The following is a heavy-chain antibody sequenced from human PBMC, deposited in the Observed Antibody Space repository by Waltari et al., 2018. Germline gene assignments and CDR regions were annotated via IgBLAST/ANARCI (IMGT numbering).Heavy chain of an antibody. V-gene: IGHV3-53*01. CDR1: GFTVSSNY. J-gene: IGHJ6*02. D-gene: IGHD4-17*01. CDR3: ARDKYGDYGMDV. Sequence: EVQLVESGGGLIQPGGSLRLSCAASGFTVSSNYMSWVRQAPGKGLEWVSVIYSDGSTYNADSVKGRFTISIDNSKNTLYLQMNSLRAEETAVYYCARDKYGDYGMDVWGQGTTVTVSS. CDR2: IYSDGST.